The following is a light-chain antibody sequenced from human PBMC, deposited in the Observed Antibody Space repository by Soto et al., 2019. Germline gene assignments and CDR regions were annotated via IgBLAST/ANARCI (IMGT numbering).Light chain of an antibody. V-gene: IGKV1-39*01. Sequence: MTQSPATLSASVGDRVTITCRASQNINIYVNWYQQKTGKAPKLLIYAASTLQTGVPLRFSGSGSGTDFTLTISSLQAEDFAIYYCQQSYSAPFTFGPGTKVDIK. CDR2: AAS. CDR1: QNINIY. CDR3: QQSYSAPFT. J-gene: IGKJ3*01.